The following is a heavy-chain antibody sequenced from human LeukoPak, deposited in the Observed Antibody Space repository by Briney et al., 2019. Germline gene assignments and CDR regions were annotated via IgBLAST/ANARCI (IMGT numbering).Heavy chain of an antibody. J-gene: IGHJ6*02. V-gene: IGHV3-48*04. Sequence: PGGSLRLSCAASGFTFSSYSMNWVRQAPGKGLEWVSSISSSSSTIYYADSVKGRFTISRDNAKNSLYLQMNSLRAEDTAVYYCARDTSKLGYYYGMDVWGQGTTVTVSS. CDR3: ARDTSKLGYYYGMDV. CDR2: ISSSSSTI. D-gene: IGHD4-23*01. CDR1: GFTFSSYS.